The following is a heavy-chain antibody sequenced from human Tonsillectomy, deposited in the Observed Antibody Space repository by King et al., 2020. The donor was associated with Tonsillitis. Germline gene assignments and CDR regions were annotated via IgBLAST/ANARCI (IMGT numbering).Heavy chain of an antibody. Sequence: VQLVESGGGVVQPGRSLRLSCAASGFTFSSYGMHWVRQAPGKGLEWVAVIWYDGSNKYYTDSVKGRFTLSRENSKNTLYLQMNSLRAEDTAVYYCASGAGLGYWGQGTLVTVAS. D-gene: IGHD3-10*01. CDR2: IWYDGSNK. CDR3: ASGAGLGY. CDR1: GFTFSSYG. V-gene: IGHV3-33*08. J-gene: IGHJ4*02.